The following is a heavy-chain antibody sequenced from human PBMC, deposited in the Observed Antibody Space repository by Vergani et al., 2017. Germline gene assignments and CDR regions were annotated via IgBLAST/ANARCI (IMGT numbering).Heavy chain of an antibody. V-gene: IGHV3-11*01. CDR2: ISNSGNTI. CDR1: GFSFSDHY. CDR3: ARDHRDYNNYPGTFDI. Sequence: QVQLVESGGGLVKPGGSLRLSCAASGFSFSDHYMTWIRQAPGKGLEWVSYISNSGNTIEYADSVKGRFSISRDNGKSSLFLQMDSLRAEDTAVYYCARDHRDYNNYPGTFDIWGQGSMVTVSS. J-gene: IGHJ3*02. D-gene: IGHD5-24*01.